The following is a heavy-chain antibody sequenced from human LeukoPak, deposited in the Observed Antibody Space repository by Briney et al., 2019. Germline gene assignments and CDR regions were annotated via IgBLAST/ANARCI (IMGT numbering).Heavy chain of an antibody. CDR2: IYTSGST. Sequence: PSQTLSLTCTVSGVSISSGSYYWSWIRQPAGKGLEWIGRIYTSGSTNYNPSLKSRVTISVDTSKNQFSLKLTSVTAADTAVYYCARQGIIGAIFGVAIIEYWGQGTLVTVSS. D-gene: IGHD3-3*01. CDR3: ARQGIIGAIFGVAIIEY. CDR1: GVSISSGSYY. V-gene: IGHV4-61*02. J-gene: IGHJ4*02.